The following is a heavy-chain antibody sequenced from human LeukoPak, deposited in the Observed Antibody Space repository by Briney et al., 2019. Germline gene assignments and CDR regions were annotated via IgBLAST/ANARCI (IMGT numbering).Heavy chain of an antibody. V-gene: IGHV3-49*04. CDR2: IRSKAYGGTT. CDR3: TRLYSNYGGYYFDY. CDR1: GFTFGDYA. J-gene: IGHJ4*02. D-gene: IGHD4-11*01. Sequence: GGSLRLSCTASGFTFGDYAMSWVRQAPGKGLEWVGFIRSKAYGGTTEYAASVKGRFTISRDDSKSIAYLQMNSLKTEDTAVYYCTRLYSNYGGYYFDYWGQGTLVTVSS.